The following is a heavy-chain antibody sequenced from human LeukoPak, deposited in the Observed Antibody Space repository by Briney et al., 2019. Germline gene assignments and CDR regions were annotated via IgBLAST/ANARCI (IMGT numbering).Heavy chain of an antibody. D-gene: IGHD1-7*01. CDR3: AKDKEAGTAGYYYGMDV. J-gene: IGHJ6*02. V-gene: IGHV3-9*01. CDR1: GFTFGDYA. CDR2: ISWSSGSI. Sequence: PGRSLTLSCTASGFTFGDYAMHWIRQAPGKGLEWVSYISWSSGSIGYADSVKGRFTISRDNAKNSLYLQMNSLRAEDTALYYCAKDKEAGTAGYYYGMDVWGQGTTVTVSS.